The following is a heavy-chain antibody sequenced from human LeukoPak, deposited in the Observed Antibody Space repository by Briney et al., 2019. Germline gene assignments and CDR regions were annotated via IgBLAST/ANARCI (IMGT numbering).Heavy chain of an antibody. D-gene: IGHD3-22*01. CDR2: ISSSSSYI. J-gene: IGHJ5*02. V-gene: IGHV3-21*01. CDR3: ARDYDSSGYPLRNWFDP. CDR1: GFTFSSYS. Sequence: GGSLGLSCAASGFTFSSYSMNWVRQAPGKGLEWVSSISSSSSYIYYADSVKGRFTISRDNAKNSLYLQMNSLRAEDTAVYYCARDYDSSGYPLRNWFDPWGQGTLVTVSS.